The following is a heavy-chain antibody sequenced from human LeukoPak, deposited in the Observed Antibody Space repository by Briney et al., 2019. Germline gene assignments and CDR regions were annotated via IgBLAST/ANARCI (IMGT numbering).Heavy chain of an antibody. CDR2: ISWNSGSI. CDR1: GFTFDDYA. D-gene: IGHD6-13*01. J-gene: IGHJ4*02. CDR3: AKGSGGSSWLTYYFDY. V-gene: IGHV3-9*01. Sequence: GGSLRLSCAASGFTFDDYAMHWVRQAPGKGLEWVSGISWNSGSIGYADSVKGRFTISRDNAKNSLYLQMNSLRAEDTALYYCAKGSGGSSWLTYYFDYWGQGTLVTVSS.